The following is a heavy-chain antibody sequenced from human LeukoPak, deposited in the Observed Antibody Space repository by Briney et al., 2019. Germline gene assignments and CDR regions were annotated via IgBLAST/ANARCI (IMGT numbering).Heavy chain of an antibody. D-gene: IGHD3-10*01. Sequence: ASVKVSCKASGYTFTSYDINWVRQATGQGLEWMGRMNPNSGNTGYAQKFQGRVTMTRNTSISTAYMELSSLRSEDTAVYYCASTRVWFGELLRGFDPWGQGTLVTVSS. J-gene: IGHJ5*02. V-gene: IGHV1-8*01. CDR2: MNPNSGNT. CDR3: ASTRVWFGELLRGFDP. CDR1: GYTFTSYD.